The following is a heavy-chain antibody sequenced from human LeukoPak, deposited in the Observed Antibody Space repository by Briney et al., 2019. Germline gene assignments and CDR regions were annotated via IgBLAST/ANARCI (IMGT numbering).Heavy chain of an antibody. Sequence: SETLSLTXTVSGGSISSNYWSWIRQPAGEGLEWIGRIYTSGSTNYNPSLTSRVTMSVDTSKNQFSLKLSSVTAADTAVYYCARGRGGSWYFFDYWGQGTLVTVSS. CDR2: IYTSGST. V-gene: IGHV4-4*07. J-gene: IGHJ4*02. CDR3: ARGRGGSWYFFDY. CDR1: GGSISSNY. D-gene: IGHD6-13*01.